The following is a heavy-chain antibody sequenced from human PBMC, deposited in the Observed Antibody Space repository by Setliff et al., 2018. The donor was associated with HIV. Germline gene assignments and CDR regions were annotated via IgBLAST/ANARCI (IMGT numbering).Heavy chain of an antibody. CDR1: GFTFGDYA. J-gene: IGHJ4*02. Sequence: GVLRLSCTASGFTFGDYAVSWVRQAPGKGLEWVGFIRGKAYGETADFAASLKGRFTISRDDSKSIAYLQMNSLKTEDTAVYYCARGVPAVTGYHFDYWGQGTLVTVSS. V-gene: IGHV3-49*04. CDR3: ARGVPAVTGYHFDY. CDR2: IRGKAYGETA. D-gene: IGHD6-19*01.